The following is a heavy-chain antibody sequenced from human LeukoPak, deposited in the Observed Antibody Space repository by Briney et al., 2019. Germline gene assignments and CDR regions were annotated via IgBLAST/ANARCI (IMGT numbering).Heavy chain of an antibody. CDR1: GYTFTSYD. Sequence: ASVKVSCKASGYTFTSYDINWVRQATGQGLEWMGWMNPNSGNAGYAQKFQGRVTMTRNTSISTAYMELSSLRSKDTAVHYCARDNGGTAMAYYYYYYMDVWGKGTTVTISS. CDR2: MNPNSGNA. D-gene: IGHD5-18*01. J-gene: IGHJ6*03. V-gene: IGHV1-8*01. CDR3: ARDNGGTAMAYYYYYYMDV.